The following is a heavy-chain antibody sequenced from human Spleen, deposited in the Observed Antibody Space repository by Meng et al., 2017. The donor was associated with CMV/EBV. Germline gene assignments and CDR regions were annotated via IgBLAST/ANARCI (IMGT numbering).Heavy chain of an antibody. D-gene: IGHD6-13*01. Sequence: QVQLVQSGAEVKKPGASVKVSCKASGYTFTSYGISWLRQAPGQGLEWMGWISAYNGNTIYAQKLQGRVTMTTDASTNTAYSELRSLRSDDTAVYYCARDQQLIPAEYFQHWGPGTLVTVSS. CDR1: GYTFTSYG. V-gene: IGHV1-18*01. CDR2: ISAYNGNT. J-gene: IGHJ1*01. CDR3: ARDQQLIPAEYFQH.